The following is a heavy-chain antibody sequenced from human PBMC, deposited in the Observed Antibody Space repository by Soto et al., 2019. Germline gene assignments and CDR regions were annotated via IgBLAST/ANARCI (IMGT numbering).Heavy chain of an antibody. Sequence: GGSLRLSCSTSGLILSSYALHWVRQAPGKGLEYVSVISSNGGNIYYADSVKGRFTISRDNSKNTLYLQMSSLRAEDTAVYYCVIHPSHYDSSGYFDHWGQGTLVTVSS. V-gene: IGHV3-64D*08. CDR3: VIHPSHYDSSGYFDH. CDR1: GLILSSYA. CDR2: ISSNGGNI. J-gene: IGHJ4*02. D-gene: IGHD3-22*01.